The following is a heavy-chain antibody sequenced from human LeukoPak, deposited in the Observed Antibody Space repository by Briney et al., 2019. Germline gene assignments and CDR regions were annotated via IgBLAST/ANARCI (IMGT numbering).Heavy chain of an antibody. CDR2: IYYSGST. J-gene: IGHJ4*02. V-gene: IGHV4-59*01. CDR3: ARDLELERNRWNYFES. Sequence: SETLSLTCTASGDSISSFWWSWIRQPPGKGLEWIGCIYYSGSTKYNPSLKSRVAISVDTSKNQFSLKLTSVTAADTAVYYCARDLELERNRWNYFESWGQGTLVTVSS. CDR1: GDSISSFW. D-gene: IGHD1-1*01.